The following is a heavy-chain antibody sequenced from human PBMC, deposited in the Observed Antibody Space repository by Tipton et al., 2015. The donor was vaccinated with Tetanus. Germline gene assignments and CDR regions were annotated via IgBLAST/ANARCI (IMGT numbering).Heavy chain of an antibody. J-gene: IGHJ4*02. Sequence: SGFTFTSHAMTWVRQAPGKGLEWVSLISGSGDTTYYADSVKGRFTISRDSSKSTLHLQMNSLRAGDTAVYYCAARPGGIAAPFDYWGQGTLVTVSS. CDR1: GFTFTSHA. D-gene: IGHD2-15*01. CDR2: ISGSGDTT. CDR3: AARPGGIAAPFDY. V-gene: IGHV3-23*01.